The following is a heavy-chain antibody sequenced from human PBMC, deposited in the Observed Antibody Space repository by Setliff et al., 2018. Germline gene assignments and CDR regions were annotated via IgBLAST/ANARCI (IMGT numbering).Heavy chain of an antibody. Sequence: ASVKVSCKASGYTFTDDYMYWVKQAPGKGLEWMGRIDPGDGKTVYAEKFQGRVIISADTSIDTVYLEIDSLRSEDTAVYYCAFRRGYIYGLDNWGQGTLVTVSS. CDR2: IDPGDGKT. J-gene: IGHJ4*02. CDR1: GYTFTDDY. D-gene: IGHD5-18*01. CDR3: AFRRGYIYGLDN. V-gene: IGHV1-69-2*01.